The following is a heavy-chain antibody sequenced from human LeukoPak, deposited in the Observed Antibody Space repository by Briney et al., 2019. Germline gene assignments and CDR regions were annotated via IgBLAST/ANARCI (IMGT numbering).Heavy chain of an antibody. CDR1: GGSVSSGSYY. V-gene: IGHV4-61*01. CDR2: IYYSGST. D-gene: IGHD1-1*01. CDR3: ARDSLERRRRWFDP. Sequence: SETLSLTCTVSGGSVSSGSYYWSWIRQPPGKGLEWIGYIYYSGSTNYNPSLKSRVTISVDTSKNQFSLKLSSVTAADTAVYYCARDSLERRRRWFDPWGQGTLVTVSS. J-gene: IGHJ5*02.